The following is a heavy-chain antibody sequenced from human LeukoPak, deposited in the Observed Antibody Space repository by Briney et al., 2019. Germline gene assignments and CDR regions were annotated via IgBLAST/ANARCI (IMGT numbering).Heavy chain of an antibody. CDR3: ATAYGERQYYFDY. CDR1: GFTFSSYG. CDR2: ISYDGSNK. Sequence: GGSLRLSCAASGFTFSSYGMHWVRQAPGKGLEWVAVISYDGSNKYYADSVKGRFTISRDNSKNTLYLQMNSLRAEDTAVYYCATAYGERQYYFDYWGQGTLVTVSS. J-gene: IGHJ4*02. D-gene: IGHD4-17*01. V-gene: IGHV3-30*03.